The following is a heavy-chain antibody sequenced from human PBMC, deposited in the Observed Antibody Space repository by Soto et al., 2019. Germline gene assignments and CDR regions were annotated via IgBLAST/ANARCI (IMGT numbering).Heavy chain of an antibody. Sequence: QVQLVQSGAEVKKPGASVKVSCKASGYTFTSYYMHWVRQAPGQGLEWMGIINPSGGSTSYAQKLQGRVTMTRDTSTSTVYMELSSLRSEDTAVYYCAREGIVVVPAAIGSWFDPWGQGTLVTVSS. D-gene: IGHD2-2*01. CDR1: GYTFTSYY. CDR2: INPSGGST. V-gene: IGHV1-46*01. J-gene: IGHJ5*02. CDR3: AREGIVVVPAAIGSWFDP.